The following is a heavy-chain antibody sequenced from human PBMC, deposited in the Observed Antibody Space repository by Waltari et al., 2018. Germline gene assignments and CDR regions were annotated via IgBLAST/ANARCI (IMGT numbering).Heavy chain of an antibody. J-gene: IGHJ1*01. CDR3: ATGEDYYGAGSDQAFQH. D-gene: IGHD3-10*01. CDR1: GYTLTDLS. CDR2: FGPEDGDT. V-gene: IGHV1-24*01. Sequence: QVQLVQSGAEVKKPGASVKVSCKVSGYTLTDLSMHWERQAPGKGLDWMGGFGPEDGDTIYEQKFQGRVTMTEDTSTDTAYMELSSLRSEDTAVYYCATGEDYYGAGSDQAFQHWGQGTLVTVSS.